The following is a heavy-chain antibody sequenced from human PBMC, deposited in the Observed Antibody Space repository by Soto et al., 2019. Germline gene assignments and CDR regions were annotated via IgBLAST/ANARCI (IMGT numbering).Heavy chain of an antibody. Sequence: PSETLSLTCTLSGGSVRAPDWWNWVRQSPDKGLEWIAEVHISGHSNYNPSLRSRVSVSIDSSKNQFYLNLNSVTAADTAIYYCARVSQRCSAKNCYFDPWGQGTQVTVSS. D-gene: IGHD2-15*01. CDR3: ARVSQRCSAKNCYFDP. CDR1: GGSVRAPDW. V-gene: IGHV4-4*02. CDR2: VHISGHS. J-gene: IGHJ5*01.